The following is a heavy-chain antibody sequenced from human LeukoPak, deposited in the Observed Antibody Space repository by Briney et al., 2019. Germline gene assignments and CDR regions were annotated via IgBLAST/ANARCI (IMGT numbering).Heavy chain of an antibody. CDR3: AGGSRGYFDY. CDR2: IRNKATSYTT. V-gene: IGHV3-72*01. D-gene: IGHD5-12*01. CDR1: GFTFSDLH. Sequence: PGGSLRLSCAASGFTFSDLHIDWVRQAPGKGLEWVGRIRNKATSYTTEYAASVKGRFTISRDDSKNSVYLLMNNLQTEDTAVYYCAGGSRGYFDYWGQGTLVTVSS. J-gene: IGHJ4*02.